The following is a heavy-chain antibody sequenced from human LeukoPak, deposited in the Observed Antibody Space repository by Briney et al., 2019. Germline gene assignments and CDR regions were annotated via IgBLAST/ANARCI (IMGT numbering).Heavy chain of an antibody. CDR3: ASGLGALDY. V-gene: IGHV1-46*01. Sequence: GASVKVSCKASGGTFSSYAISWVRQAPGQGLEWMGIINPSGGSTSYAQKFQGRVTMTRDTSTSTVYMELSSLRSEDTAVYYCASGLGALDYWGQGTLVTVSS. D-gene: IGHD1-26*01. J-gene: IGHJ4*02. CDR1: GGTFSSYA. CDR2: INPSGGST.